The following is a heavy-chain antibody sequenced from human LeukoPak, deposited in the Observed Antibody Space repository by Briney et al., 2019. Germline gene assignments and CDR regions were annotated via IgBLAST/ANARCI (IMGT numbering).Heavy chain of an antibody. D-gene: IGHD2-8*02. J-gene: IGHJ6*02. CDR3: ARDSRSGGYPIYYYYGMDV. CDR2: ISAYNGNT. CDR1: GYTFTSYG. V-gene: IGHV1-18*01. Sequence: GASVKVSCKASGYTFTSYGISWVRQAPGQGLEWMGWISAYNGNTNYAQKLQGRVTMTTDTSTSTAYMELRSLRSDGTAVYYCARDSRSGGYPIYYYYGMDVWGQGTTVTVSS.